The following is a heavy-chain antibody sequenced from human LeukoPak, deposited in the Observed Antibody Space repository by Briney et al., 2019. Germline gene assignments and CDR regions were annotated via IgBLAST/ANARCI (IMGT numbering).Heavy chain of an antibody. CDR1: GYTFTSYG. J-gene: IGHJ4*02. V-gene: IGHV1-18*04. D-gene: IGHD2-15*01. Sequence: ASVKVSCKASGYTFTSYGISWVRQAPGQGLEWMGWISAYNGNTNYAQKLQGGVTMTTDTSTSTAYMELRSLRSDDTAVYYCAREGCSGGSCYWANFDYWGQGTLVTVSS. CDR2: ISAYNGNT. CDR3: AREGCSGGSCYWANFDY.